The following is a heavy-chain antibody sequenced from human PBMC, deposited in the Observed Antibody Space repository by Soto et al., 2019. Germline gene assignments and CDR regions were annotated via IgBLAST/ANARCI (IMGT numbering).Heavy chain of an antibody. J-gene: IGHJ4*02. CDR3: AKAQAWELLFEF. CDR2: IYYSGST. CDR1: GASISSGGYY. Sequence: PSETLSLTCTVSGASISSGGYYWSWIRQHPGKGLEWIANIYYSGSTYYNPSLKSRVTISIDTPKNQFSLKLSSVTAADTAVYYCAKAQAWELLFEFWGQGTIVTRLL. V-gene: IGHV4-31*03. D-gene: IGHD1-26*01.